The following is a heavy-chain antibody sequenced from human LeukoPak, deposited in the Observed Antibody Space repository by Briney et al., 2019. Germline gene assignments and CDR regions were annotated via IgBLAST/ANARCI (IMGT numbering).Heavy chain of an antibody. Sequence: SVKVSCKTSGFTFSSSTVQWVRQARGQGLEWIGWIVVGSGDTNYAQKFQERVTITRDMSTSTAYMDLSSLGSEDTAVYYCAARPRDYVTFDIWGQGTMVTVSS. CDR2: IVVGSGDT. CDR3: AARPRDYVTFDI. V-gene: IGHV1-58*01. J-gene: IGHJ3*02. CDR1: GFTFSSST. D-gene: IGHD3-16*01.